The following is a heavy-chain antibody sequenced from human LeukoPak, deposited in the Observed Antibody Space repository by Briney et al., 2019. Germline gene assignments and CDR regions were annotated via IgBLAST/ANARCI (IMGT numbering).Heavy chain of an antibody. Sequence: QPGRSLRLSCAASGFTFCSYAMHWVRQAPGKGLEWVAVISYDGSNKYYADSVKGRFTISRDNSKNTLYLQMNSLRAEDTAVYYCARSPVVVAATNRPFDYWGQGTLVTVSS. J-gene: IGHJ4*02. D-gene: IGHD2-15*01. CDR3: ARSPVVVAATNRPFDY. V-gene: IGHV3-30-3*01. CDR1: GFTFCSYA. CDR2: ISYDGSNK.